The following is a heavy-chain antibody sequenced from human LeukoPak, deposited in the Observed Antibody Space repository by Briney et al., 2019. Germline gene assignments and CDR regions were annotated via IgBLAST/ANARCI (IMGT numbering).Heavy chain of an antibody. Sequence: PGGSLRLSCAASGFTFSNAWMSWVRQAPGKGLEWVGRIKSKTDGGTTDYAAPVKGRFTTSRDDSKNTLYLQMNSLKTEDTAVYYCTTDRGYSYGYGSYWGQGTLVTVSS. CDR2: IKSKTDGGTT. CDR3: TTDRGYSYGYGSY. V-gene: IGHV3-15*01. J-gene: IGHJ4*02. D-gene: IGHD5-18*01. CDR1: GFTFSNAW.